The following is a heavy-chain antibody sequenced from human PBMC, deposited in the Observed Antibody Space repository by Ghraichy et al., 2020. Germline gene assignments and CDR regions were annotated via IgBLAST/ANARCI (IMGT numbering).Heavy chain of an antibody. J-gene: IGHJ6*02. V-gene: IGHV3-21*01. CDR2: IRSGSGLK. CDR1: GFTFSKYD. D-gene: IGHD4-11*01. CDR3: QTNYSPDV. Sequence: GESLNISCAASGFTFSKYDMNWVRQAPGKGLEWVSSIRSGSGLKYYADSVKGRFTISGDSANNSLYLQMNSLRAEDTAVYYCQTNYSPDVWGQGTTVTVSS.